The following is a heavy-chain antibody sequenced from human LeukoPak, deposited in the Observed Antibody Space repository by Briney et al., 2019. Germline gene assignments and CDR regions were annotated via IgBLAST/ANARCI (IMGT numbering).Heavy chain of an antibody. CDR2: IGISSGNT. CDR1: GFNFIDYS. J-gene: IGHJ4*01. D-gene: IGHD5-12*01. Sequence: GGSLRLSCAASGFNFIDYSMNWVRQAPGKGLEWISYIGISSGNTKYADSVKGRFTISRDKARNSLYLQMNSLRVEDAAVYYCARDHRYAFDNWGHGTLVTVSS. V-gene: IGHV3-48*01. CDR3: ARDHRYAFDN.